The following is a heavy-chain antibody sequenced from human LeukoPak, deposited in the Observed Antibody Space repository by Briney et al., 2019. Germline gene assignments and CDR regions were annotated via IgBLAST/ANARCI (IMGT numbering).Heavy chain of an antibody. J-gene: IGHJ4*02. D-gene: IGHD3-16*02. V-gene: IGHV3-23*01. CDR3: AKDRVITFGGVIVPPGDY. Sequence: PGGSLRLSCAASGFTFSGYAMSWVRQAPGKGLEWVSAISGSGGSTYYADSVKGRFTISRDNSKNTLYLQMNSLRTEDTAVYYCAKDRVITFGGVIVPPGDYWGQGTLVTVSS. CDR2: ISGSGGST. CDR1: GFTFSGYA.